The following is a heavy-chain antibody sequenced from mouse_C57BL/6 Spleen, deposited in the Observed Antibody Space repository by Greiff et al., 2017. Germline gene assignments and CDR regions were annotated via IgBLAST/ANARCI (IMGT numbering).Heavy chain of an antibody. CDR1: GYAFSSYW. CDR2: IYPGDGDT. D-gene: IGHD3-2*02. V-gene: IGHV1-80*01. J-gene: IGHJ3*01. Sequence: QVQLQQSGAELVKPGASVKISCKASGYAFSSYWMNWVKQRPGKGLEWIGQIYPGDGDTNYNGKFKGKATLTADKSSSTAYMQLSSLTSEDSAVYFCAREGGDSSGSLFAYWGQGTLVTVSA. CDR3: AREGGDSSGSLFAY.